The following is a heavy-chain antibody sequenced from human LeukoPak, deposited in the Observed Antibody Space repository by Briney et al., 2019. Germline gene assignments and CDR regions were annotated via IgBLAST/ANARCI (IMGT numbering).Heavy chain of an antibody. CDR2: IYTSGST. Sequence: PSETLSLTCTVSGGSISGYYWSWIRQPAGKGLEWIGRIYTSGSTNYNPSLKSRVTMSVDTSKNQFSLKLSSVTAADTAVNYCARDRPGGGGWYEDFDYWGQGTLVTVSS. CDR3: ARDRPGGGGWYEDFDY. CDR1: GGSISGYY. V-gene: IGHV4-4*07. D-gene: IGHD6-19*01. J-gene: IGHJ4*02.